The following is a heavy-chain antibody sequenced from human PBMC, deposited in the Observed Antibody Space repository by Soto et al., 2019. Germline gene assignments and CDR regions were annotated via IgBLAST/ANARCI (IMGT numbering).Heavy chain of an antibody. V-gene: IGHV4-34*01. J-gene: IGHJ4*02. CDR1: GGSFSGYY. Sequence: SETLALGCAFYGGSFSGYYWSWIRQPPGKGLEWIGEINHSGSTNYNPSLKSRVTISVDTSKNQFSLKLSSVTAADTAVYYCARGHGYRSGWYHSWAQGTLVTVSS. CDR2: INHSGST. D-gene: IGHD6-19*01. CDR3: ARGHGYRSGWYHS.